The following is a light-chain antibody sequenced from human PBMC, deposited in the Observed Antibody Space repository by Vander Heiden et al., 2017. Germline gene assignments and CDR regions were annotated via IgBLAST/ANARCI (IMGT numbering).Light chain of an antibody. Sequence: DIVITHSPASLAVSLGGRATINCRSRHIVFYCSNNKSYLAWYQQKPGQPPKLLIYGASTRESGVPDRFSGSGSGTEFTLTISSLQAEDVAVYYCQQCYDIPQTFGQGTRLEI. J-gene: IGKJ2*01. V-gene: IGKV4-1*01. CDR2: GAS. CDR3: QQCYDIPQT. CDR1: HIVFYCSNNKSY.